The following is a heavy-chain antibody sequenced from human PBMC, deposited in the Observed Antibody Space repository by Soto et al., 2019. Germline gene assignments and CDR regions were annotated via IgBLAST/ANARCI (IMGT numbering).Heavy chain of an antibody. D-gene: IGHD3-10*01. CDR2: VNPILSMS. J-gene: IGHJ4*02. CDR1: GDTFNFYS. Sequence: QVQLVQSGAEVKRPGSSVKVSCKASGDTFNFYSINWVRQAPGVGLEWVGRVNPILSMSNYAQRFQGRVTMTADKSTSTAYMELRSLRSEDTASYYCASSYGSGYRAFDSWGQGALVTVSS. V-gene: IGHV1-69*02. CDR3: ASSYGSGYRAFDS.